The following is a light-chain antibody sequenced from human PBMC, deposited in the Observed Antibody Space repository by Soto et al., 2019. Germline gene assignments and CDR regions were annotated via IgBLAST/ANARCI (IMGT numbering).Light chain of an antibody. CDR3: QQYESYPVT. CDR1: QSIASY. V-gene: IGKV1-5*03. J-gene: IGKJ4*01. Sequence: DIQMTQSPSTLSASVGDKVTITCRASQSIASYLTWYQQMPGTAPKPLIYQASILDSGVPSRFSGSGSGTEFTLTISSLQPDDFATYYCQQYESYPVTFGGGTKVDTK. CDR2: QAS.